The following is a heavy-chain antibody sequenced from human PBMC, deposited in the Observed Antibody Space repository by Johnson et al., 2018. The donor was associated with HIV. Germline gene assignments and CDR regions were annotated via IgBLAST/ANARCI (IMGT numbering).Heavy chain of an antibody. CDR3: AKGGYSGCSVCAFDI. D-gene: IGHD6-19*01. V-gene: IGHV3-33*06. Sequence: VPLVESGGGVVQPGRSLRLSCAASGFTFSSYGMHWVRQAPGKGLEWVAVIWYDGSNKYYADSVKGRFTISRDSSKNTGYLQMNSLTTEDTAMYYCAKGGYSGCSVCAFDIWGQGTMVNVSS. CDR2: IWYDGSNK. CDR1: GFTFSSYG. J-gene: IGHJ3*02.